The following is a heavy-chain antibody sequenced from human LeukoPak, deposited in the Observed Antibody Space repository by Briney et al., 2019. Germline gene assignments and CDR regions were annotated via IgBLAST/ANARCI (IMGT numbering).Heavy chain of an antibody. Sequence: ASVKVSCKASGGTFSSYAISWVRQAPGQGLEWMGRIIPIFGTANYAQKFQGRVTITTDVSTSTAYMELSSLRSEDTAVYYCASSRLRGYSYGYLELHYWGQGTLVTVSS. J-gene: IGHJ4*02. D-gene: IGHD5-18*01. CDR3: ASSRLRGYSYGYLELHY. CDR1: GGTFSSYA. V-gene: IGHV1-69*05. CDR2: IIPIFGTA.